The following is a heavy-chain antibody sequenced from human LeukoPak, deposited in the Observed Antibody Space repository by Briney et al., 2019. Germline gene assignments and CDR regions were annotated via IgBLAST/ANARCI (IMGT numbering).Heavy chain of an antibody. CDR2: IKRDGGEK. Sequence: QPGGSLRLSCAASGFSFSNYYMIWVRQAPGKGLEWVANIKRDGGEKYYVDSVEGRSTISRDNAQNSLYLQMNSLRAEDTAVYYCARGARSGFSTFWVDHWGQGTLVTVSS. CDR1: GFSFSNYY. J-gene: IGHJ5*02. V-gene: IGHV3-7*01. CDR3: ARGARSGFSTFWVDH. D-gene: IGHD2/OR15-2a*01.